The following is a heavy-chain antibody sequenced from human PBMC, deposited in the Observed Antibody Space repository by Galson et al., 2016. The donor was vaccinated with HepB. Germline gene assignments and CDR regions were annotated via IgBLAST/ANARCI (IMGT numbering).Heavy chain of an antibody. Sequence: SLRLSCAASGFTFTNYAMTWVRQAPGKGLEWVSSISGSGGSTYNADSVKGRFTLSRDNSKNTVYLQMNSLRADDTAVYYCAKSGQLDNWGQGTVVTVTS. J-gene: IGHJ3*02. D-gene: IGHD2-2*01. CDR2: ISGSGGST. CDR1: GFTFTNYA. V-gene: IGHV3-23*01. CDR3: AKSGQLDN.